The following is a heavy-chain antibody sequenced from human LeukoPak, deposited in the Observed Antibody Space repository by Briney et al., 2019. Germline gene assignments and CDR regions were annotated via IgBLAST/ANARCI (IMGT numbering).Heavy chain of an antibody. CDR2: INSDGSST. V-gene: IGHV3-74*01. Sequence: TGGSLRRSCAASEFTFSNYWMTWVRQAPGKGLVWVSRINSDGSSTSYADSVKGRFTISRDNAKNTLYLQMNSLRAEDTAVYYCARGPNYYDSSGYSYLLDYWGQGTLVTVSS. J-gene: IGHJ4*02. CDR3: ARGPNYYDSSGYSYLLDY. D-gene: IGHD3-22*01. CDR1: EFTFSNYW.